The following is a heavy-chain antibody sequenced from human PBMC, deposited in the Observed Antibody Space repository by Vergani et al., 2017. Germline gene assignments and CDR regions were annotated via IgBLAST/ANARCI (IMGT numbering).Heavy chain of an antibody. Sequence: QVQLQESGPGLVKSSETLSLTCTVSGGSISSYYWSWIRQPAGKGLEWIGRIYTSGSTNYNPSLKSRVTMSVDTSKNQFSLKLSSVTAADTAVYYCARAGLVGATTYWFDPWGQGTLVTVSS. CDR2: IYTSGST. CDR1: GGSISSYY. V-gene: IGHV4-4*07. CDR3: ARAGLVGATTYWFDP. J-gene: IGHJ5*02. D-gene: IGHD1-26*01.